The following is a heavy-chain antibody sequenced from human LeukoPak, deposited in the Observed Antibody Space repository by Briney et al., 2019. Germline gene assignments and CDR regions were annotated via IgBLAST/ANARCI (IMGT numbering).Heavy chain of an antibody. CDR2: VYYSGST. CDR3: ARLGHCNRVSCYGWFDP. D-gene: IGHD3-22*01. J-gene: IGHJ5*02. Sequence: SETLSLTCTVSGDSLSSGHYWGWIRPPPGEGLELTASVYYSGSTYYTPSLKCRVTVAVDASKNQFSLQLTSVTAADTAEYYCARLGHCNRVSCYGWFDPWGQGILVTVSS. V-gene: IGHV4-38-2*02. CDR1: GDSLSSGHY.